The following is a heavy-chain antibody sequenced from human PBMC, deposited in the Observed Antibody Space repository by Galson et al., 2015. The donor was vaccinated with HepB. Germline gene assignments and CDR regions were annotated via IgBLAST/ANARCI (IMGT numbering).Heavy chain of an antibody. V-gene: IGHV5-10-1*01. J-gene: IGHJ4*02. CDR2: IDPSDSYT. CDR1: GYSFTSYW. Sequence: QSGAEVKKPGESLRISCKGSGYSFTSYWISWVRQMPGKGLEWMGRIDPSDSYTNYSPSLQGHVTISADKSISTAYLQWGSLKASDTAMYYCARQGGDYGGNSGLGYWGQGTLVTVSS. CDR3: ARQGGDYGGNSGLGY. D-gene: IGHD4-23*01.